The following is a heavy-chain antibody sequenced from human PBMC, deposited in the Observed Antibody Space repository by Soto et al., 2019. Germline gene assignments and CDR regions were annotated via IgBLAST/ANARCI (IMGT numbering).Heavy chain of an antibody. D-gene: IGHD6-13*01. V-gene: IGHV3-48*02. CDR2: ITISSSTM. Sequence: SGGSLRLSCAASVFTVSSFSMNWVRQAPGKWLEWLSYITISSSTMXXADSVKGRXTMSRYNANNAXYLQKXSLRDEDTSVYYCARDSSSWNFDYWGQGALVTVSS. J-gene: IGHJ4*02. CDR1: VFTVSSFS. CDR3: ARDSSSWNFDY.